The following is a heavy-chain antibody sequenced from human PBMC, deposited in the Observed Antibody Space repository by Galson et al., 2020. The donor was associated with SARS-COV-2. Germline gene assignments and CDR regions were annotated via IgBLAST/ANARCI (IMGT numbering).Heavy chain of an antibody. CDR3: AREMNSGWYGVGATNDAFDI. Sequence: ASVKVSCKASGYTFTGYYMHWVRQAPGQGLEWMGWINPNSGGTNYAQKFQGWVTMTRDTSISTAYMELSRLRSDDTAVYYCAREMNSGWYGVGATNDAFDIWGQGTMVTVSS. J-gene: IGHJ3*02. V-gene: IGHV1-2*04. CDR2: INPNSGGT. D-gene: IGHD6-19*01. CDR1: GYTFTGYY.